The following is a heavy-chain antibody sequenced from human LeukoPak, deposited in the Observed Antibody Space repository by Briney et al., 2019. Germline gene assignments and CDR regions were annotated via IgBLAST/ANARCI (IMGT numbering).Heavy chain of an antibody. Sequence: SGTLSLTCAVSGGSISSTNWWSWVRQPPGKGLEWIGEIYHSGSTNYNPSLKSRVTISVDKSKNQFSLKLSSVTAADTAVYYCARDTRQWLVQGNWFDPWGQGTLVTVSS. J-gene: IGHJ5*02. CDR2: IYHSGST. CDR1: GGSISSTNW. V-gene: IGHV4-4*02. CDR3: ARDTRQWLVQGNWFDP. D-gene: IGHD6-19*01.